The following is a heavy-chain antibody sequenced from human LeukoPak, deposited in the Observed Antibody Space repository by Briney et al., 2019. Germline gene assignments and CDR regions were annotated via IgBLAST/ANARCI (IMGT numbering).Heavy chain of an antibody. J-gene: IGHJ4*02. CDR2: INHSGST. D-gene: IGHD1-1*01. Sequence: SETRSLTCAVHGGSFSGYYWSWFRQPPGKGLEWIGEINHSGSTNYNPSLKSRVTISVDTSKNQFSLKLSSVTAADTAVYYCARPNWRKFDYWGQGTLVTVSS. V-gene: IGHV4-34*01. CDR1: GGSFSGYY. CDR3: ARPNWRKFDY.